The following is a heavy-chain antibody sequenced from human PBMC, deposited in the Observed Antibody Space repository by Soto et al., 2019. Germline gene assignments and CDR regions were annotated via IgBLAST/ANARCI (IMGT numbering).Heavy chain of an antibody. CDR2: IYCRWTT. CDR1: GGSISSGDYY. CDR3: AGGGGGYSHWYFDL. V-gene: IGHV4-30-4*01. Sequence: QVQLQESGPGLVKPSQTLSLTCTVSGGSISSGDYYWSWIRQPPGKGLEWIGYIYCRWTTYYNPSLKSRVTIPVETSNGLCPPKLGSVTAADKAWYYCAGGGGGYSHWYFDLWGRGTLVTVSS. J-gene: IGHJ2*01. D-gene: IGHD3-10*01.